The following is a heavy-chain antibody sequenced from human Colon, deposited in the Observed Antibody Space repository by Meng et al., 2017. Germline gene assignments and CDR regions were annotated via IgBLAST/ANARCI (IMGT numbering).Heavy chain of an antibody. J-gene: IGHJ4*02. D-gene: IGHD6-19*01. V-gene: IGHV3-23*01. CDR3: VKGGWCDD. Sequence: GESLKISCSASGFTFARYSMTWVRQAPGKGLEWVSYINSNGDSTYYADSVKGRLTIPRDNSRNTLYLQMKSLRVEDTAVNYCVKGGWCDDWGQGKLVTVSS. CDR1: GFTFARYS. CDR2: INSNGDST.